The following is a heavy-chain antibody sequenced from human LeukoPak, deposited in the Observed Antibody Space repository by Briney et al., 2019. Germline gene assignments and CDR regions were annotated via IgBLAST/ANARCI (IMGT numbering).Heavy chain of an antibody. CDR3: ARAHALYRSGGSCSGFDAFDI. D-gene: IGHD2-15*01. Sequence: GGSLRLSCAASGFTFSSYSMNWVRQAPGKGLEWVSYISSSSSTIYYADSVKGRFTISRDNAKNSLYLQMNSLRDEDTAVYYCARAHALYRSGGSCSGFDAFDIWGQGTMVTVSS. V-gene: IGHV3-48*02. CDR1: GFTFSSYS. CDR2: ISSSSSTI. J-gene: IGHJ3*02.